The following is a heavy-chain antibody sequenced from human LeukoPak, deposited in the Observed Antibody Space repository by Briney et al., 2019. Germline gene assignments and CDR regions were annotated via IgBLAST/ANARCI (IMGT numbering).Heavy chain of an antibody. J-gene: IGHJ1*01. Sequence: GASVKVSCKASGYTFTGHYIHWVRQAPGQGLEWMAWINPNSGGTNHAQKFQDRVTMTRDTSMSTAYMELSRLNSDDTAVYYCARDQRYTSSWYGSRSGEYFPYWGQGTLVTVSS. CDR2: INPNSGGT. CDR3: ARDQRYTSSWYGSRSGEYFPY. D-gene: IGHD6-13*01. CDR1: GYTFTGHY. V-gene: IGHV1-2*02.